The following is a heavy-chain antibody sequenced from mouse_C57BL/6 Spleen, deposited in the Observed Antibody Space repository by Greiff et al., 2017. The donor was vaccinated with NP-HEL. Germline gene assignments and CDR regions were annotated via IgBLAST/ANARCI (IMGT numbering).Heavy chain of an antibody. Sequence: EVKLMESGGGLVQPKGSLKLSCAASGFTFNTYAMHWVRQAPGKGLEWVARIRSKSSNYATYYADSVKDRFTISRDDSQSMLYLQMNNLKTEDTAMYYCVRDSRSTVVAPYYYAMDYWGQGTSVTVSS. CDR1: GFTFNTYA. V-gene: IGHV10-3*01. D-gene: IGHD1-1*01. CDR2: IRSKSSNYAT. J-gene: IGHJ4*01. CDR3: VRDSRSTVVAPYYYAMDY.